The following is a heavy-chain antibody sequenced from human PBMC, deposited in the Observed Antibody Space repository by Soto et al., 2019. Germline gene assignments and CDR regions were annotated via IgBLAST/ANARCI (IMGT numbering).Heavy chain of an antibody. Sequence: SETLSLTCTVSGASLHIGGYYWAWIRQNPGKGLEWIGYIYYTGVTYYNPSLGSRVNISVDTSKNQFSLELTSVTAADTAVYYCARGGSSTANWLDPWGQGLLVTVSS. CDR2: IYYTGVT. V-gene: IGHV4-31*03. CDR3: ARGGSSTANWLDP. CDR1: GASLHIGGYY. J-gene: IGHJ5*02. D-gene: IGHD2-2*01.